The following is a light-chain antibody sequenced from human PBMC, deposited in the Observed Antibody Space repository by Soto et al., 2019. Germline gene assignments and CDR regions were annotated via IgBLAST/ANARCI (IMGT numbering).Light chain of an antibody. CDR2: GAS. J-gene: IGKJ3*01. CDR1: QSVSSR. V-gene: IGKV3-15*01. CDR3: QHYNNWPTT. Sequence: EVVMTQSPATLSVSPGERATLSCRASQSVSSRLAWYQQKPGQAPRLLIYGASTRATGIPARFSGSGSGTEFTLTISSLQSEDFAVYYCQHYNNWPTTFDPGTKVDIK.